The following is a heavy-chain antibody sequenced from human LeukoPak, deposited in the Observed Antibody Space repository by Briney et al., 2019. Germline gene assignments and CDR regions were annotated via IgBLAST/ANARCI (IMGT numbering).Heavy chain of an antibody. D-gene: IGHD6-13*01. CDR3: TTSYSGNSWYDWFGP. J-gene: IGHJ5*02. V-gene: IGHV3-73*01. CDR1: GFTFSGSS. Sequence: GGSLRLSCAASGFTFSGSSIHWVRQASGKRLEWVGLIRTKANSYATAYAASVTGRFTISRDDSKDTSYLQMNSLKTEDTDLYFCTTSYSGNSWYDWFGPWGQGTLVTVSS. CDR2: IRTKANSYAT.